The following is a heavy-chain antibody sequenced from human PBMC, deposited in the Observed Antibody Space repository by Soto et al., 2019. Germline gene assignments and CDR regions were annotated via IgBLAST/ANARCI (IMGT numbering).Heavy chain of an antibody. V-gene: IGHV3-30*18. CDR3: AKSQGWGSDSYYVMAV. D-gene: IGHD3-10*01. Sequence: LRLSCAASGFTFSSYGMHWVRQAPGKGLEWVAVISYYGSNKYYADSVKGRFTISRDNSKNTLYLQMNSLRAEDTAVYYCAKSQGWGSDSYYVMAVGGQGTTGT. CDR2: ISYYGSNK. CDR1: GFTFSSYG. J-gene: IGHJ6*02.